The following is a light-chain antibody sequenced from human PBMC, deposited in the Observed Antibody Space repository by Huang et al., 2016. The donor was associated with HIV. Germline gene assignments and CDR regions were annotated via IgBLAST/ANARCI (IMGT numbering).Light chain of an antibody. CDR3: QQYHNWPPIT. CDR2: SAS. CDR1: QNINSN. J-gene: IGKJ5*01. V-gene: IGKV3-15*01. Sequence: EIVMTQSPATLSLSPGDGATLSCRASQNINSNLAWYQQKPGQAPRLLIYSASTRATNVPARVSGSGSVTEFTLTISSLQSEDFAVYYCQQYHNWPPITFGQGTRLEI.